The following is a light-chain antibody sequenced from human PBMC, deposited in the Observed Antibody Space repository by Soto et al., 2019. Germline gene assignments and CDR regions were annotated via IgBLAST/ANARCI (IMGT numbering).Light chain of an antibody. CDR1: QSISGW. CDR3: QKYNSQSWT. V-gene: IGKV1-5*01. CDR2: DVS. Sequence: DIQMTQSHSTLSAAVVYRFTINFLASQSISGWLAWYQQKPGKAPKLLIYDVSSLESGVPSRFSGSGSGTEFTLTISSLQPDDFAIYYCQKYNSQSWTCGQGTKGDIK. J-gene: IGKJ1*01.